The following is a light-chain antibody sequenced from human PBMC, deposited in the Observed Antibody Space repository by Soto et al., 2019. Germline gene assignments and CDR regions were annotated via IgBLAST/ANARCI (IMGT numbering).Light chain of an antibody. CDR1: ESIQNN. V-gene: IGKV1-5*03. CDR3: QQYNTPAMS. Sequence: TQMTQSPSTLSASVGDRVTITCRASESIQNNLAWYQQKPGKAPKLLIQKASALQSGVPSRFSGSQSGTQFTLTISSLQPDDFATYFCQQYNTPAMSFGQGTRLELK. CDR2: KAS. J-gene: IGKJ5*01.